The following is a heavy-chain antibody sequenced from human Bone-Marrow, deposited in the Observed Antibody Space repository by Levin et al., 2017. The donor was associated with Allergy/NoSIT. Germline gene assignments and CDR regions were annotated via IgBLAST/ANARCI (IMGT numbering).Heavy chain of an antibody. Sequence: GGSLRLSCAASGFTFNIFWMSWVRQAPGKGLEWVANVKGDGSDKYEVGSVKGRFSISRDNAKDSLYLQMNSLRAEDTAVYYCARWNFAFDIWGQGTMVIASS. D-gene: IGHD1-7*01. V-gene: IGHV3-7*01. CDR1: GFTFNIFW. CDR3: ARWNFAFDI. CDR2: VKGDGSDK. J-gene: IGHJ3*02.